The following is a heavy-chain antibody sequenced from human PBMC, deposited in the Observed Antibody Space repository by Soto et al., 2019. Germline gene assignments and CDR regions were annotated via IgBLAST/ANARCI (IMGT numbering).Heavy chain of an antibody. V-gene: IGHV3-23*01. CDR3: ARKILGSTTRPNYWYLDL. CDR2: ISGGGDAA. J-gene: IGHJ2*01. D-gene: IGHD7-27*01. CDR1: GFTFINYA. Sequence: EVQVLESGGGLVQPGGSLRLSCAGSGFTFINYAMNWVRQAPGKGLEWVSPISGGGDAAFFPDSVRGRFTISRDNSKNTVTLQMNSLGVDDTAVYYCARKILGSTTRPNYWYLDLWGRGTVVTVSS.